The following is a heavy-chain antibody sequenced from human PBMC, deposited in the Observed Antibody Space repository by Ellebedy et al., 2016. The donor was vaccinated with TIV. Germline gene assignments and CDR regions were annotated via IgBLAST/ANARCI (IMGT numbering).Heavy chain of an antibody. D-gene: IGHD3-10*01. V-gene: IGHV4-59*08. J-gene: IGHJ3*02. CDR3: ARLWFGELFFGAFDI. Sequence: SETLSLXXTVSGGSISSYYWSWIRQPPGKGLEWIGYIYYSGSTNYNPSLKSRVTISVDTSKNQFSLKLSSVTAADTAVYYCARLWFGELFFGAFDIWGQGTMVTVSS. CDR2: IYYSGST. CDR1: GGSISSYY.